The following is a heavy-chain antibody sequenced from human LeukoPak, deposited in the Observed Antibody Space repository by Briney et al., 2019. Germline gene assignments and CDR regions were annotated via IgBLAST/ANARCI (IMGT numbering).Heavy chain of an antibody. Sequence: DSVKVSCKASGYTFTTYAISWVRQATGQGLEWMGWLGTYNGNTHYAQKLQGRVTMTTDTSTSTAYMELRSLRSDDTAVYYCARTPLYYDSVGFDSWGQGTLVTVSS. D-gene: IGHD3-22*01. CDR2: LGTYNGNT. CDR3: ARTPLYYDSVGFDS. J-gene: IGHJ4*02. V-gene: IGHV1-18*01. CDR1: GYTFTTYA.